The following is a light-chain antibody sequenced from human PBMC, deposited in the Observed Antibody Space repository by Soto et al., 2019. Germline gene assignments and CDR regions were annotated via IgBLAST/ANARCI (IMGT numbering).Light chain of an antibody. J-gene: IGLJ1*01. Sequence: QSVLTQPPSASGSPGQSVTISCTGTTNDIGVYDFVSWYQHHPGKAPRLIIYEVVQRPSGVPDRFSGSKSGNTASLTVSGLQAADEADYYCCSYASSSSYVFGTGTKVTVL. CDR2: EVV. V-gene: IGLV2-8*01. CDR3: CSYASSSSYV. CDR1: TNDIGVYDF.